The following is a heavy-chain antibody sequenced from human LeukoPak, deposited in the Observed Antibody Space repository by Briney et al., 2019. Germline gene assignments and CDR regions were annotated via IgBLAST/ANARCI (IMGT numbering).Heavy chain of an antibody. V-gene: IGHV1-2*02. D-gene: IGHD6-6*01. Sequence: ASVKVSCTASGYTFTGYYMHWVRQAPGQGLEWMGWINPNTGDTDYVQNFQGRVTMTRDTSISTAYMELSRLRSDDTAVYYCAGAYSSSFHAPLRYWGQGTLVTVSS. CDR3: AGAYSSSFHAPLRY. CDR1: GYTFTGYY. CDR2: INPNTGDT. J-gene: IGHJ4*02.